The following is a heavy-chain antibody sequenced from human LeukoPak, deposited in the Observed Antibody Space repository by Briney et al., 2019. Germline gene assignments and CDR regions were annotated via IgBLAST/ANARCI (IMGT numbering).Heavy chain of an antibody. CDR3: AKGILSVNDY. D-gene: IGHD2-15*01. J-gene: IGHJ4*02. CDR1: GFTFSTYA. Sequence: PGGSLRLSCAVSGFTFSTYAMSRVRQAPGKGLGWVSGISGSGGSTYYADSVKGRFTISRDNSKNTLFLQMNSLRAEDTAVYYCAKGILSVNDYWGQGTLVTVSS. CDR2: ISGSGGST. V-gene: IGHV3-23*01.